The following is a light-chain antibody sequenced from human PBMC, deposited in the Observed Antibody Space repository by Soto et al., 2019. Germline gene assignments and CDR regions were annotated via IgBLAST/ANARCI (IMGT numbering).Light chain of an antibody. CDR3: QQYYSTPRT. J-gene: IGKJ1*01. Sequence: DIVMTQSPDSLAVSLGERATINCKSSQSVLYSSNNKNYLAWYQQKPGQPPKLLIYWASTRESGVPDRFSGSGSGKDFTRTISSLQAEDVAVYYCQQYYSTPRTFGQGTKVEIK. V-gene: IGKV4-1*01. CDR2: WAS. CDR1: QSVLYSSNNKNY.